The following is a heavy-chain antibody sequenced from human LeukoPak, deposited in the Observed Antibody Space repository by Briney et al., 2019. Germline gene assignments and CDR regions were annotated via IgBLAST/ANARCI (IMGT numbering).Heavy chain of an antibody. CDR3: AKGSRSYYGSGLNWFDP. CDR2: ISGSGGST. J-gene: IGHJ5*02. V-gene: IGHV3-23*01. Sequence: GGSLRLSCAASGFTFSSYAMSWVRQAPGKGLEWVSAISGSGGSTYYADSVKGRFTISRDNSKTTLYLQMNSLRAEDTAVYYCAKGSRSYYGSGLNWFDPWGQGTLVTVSS. CDR1: GFTFSSYA. D-gene: IGHD3-10*01.